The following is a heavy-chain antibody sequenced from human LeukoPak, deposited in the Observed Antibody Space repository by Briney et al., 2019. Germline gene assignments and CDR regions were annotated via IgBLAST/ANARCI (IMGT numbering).Heavy chain of an antibody. CDR2: IYPGDSDT. Sequence: KFGESLNISCKGSGYSFTNYWIGWVRQMPGKGLEWMAIIYPGDSDTRYSRSFEGQVTISADKSISTAYLQWSSLKASDTAMYYCARRAISGSYYADYWGQGTLVTVSS. CDR3: ARRAISGSYYADY. V-gene: IGHV5-51*01. D-gene: IGHD1-26*01. J-gene: IGHJ4*02. CDR1: GYSFTNYW.